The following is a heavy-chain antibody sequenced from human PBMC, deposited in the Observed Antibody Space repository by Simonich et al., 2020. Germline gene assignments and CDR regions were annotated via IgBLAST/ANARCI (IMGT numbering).Heavy chain of an antibody. CDR3: ARVGYSNYYYYGMDV. D-gene: IGHD6-13*01. Sequence: QVQLQESGPGLVKPSETLSLTCAVSGYSISSGYYWEWIRQPPGKGLEWIVSIYHSESTYYNPSLKSRVTISVDTSKNQFSLKRSSVTAADTAVYYCARVGYSNYYYYGMDVWGQGTTVTVSS. CDR2: IYHSEST. V-gene: IGHV4-38-2*01. CDR1: GYSISSGYY. J-gene: IGHJ6*02.